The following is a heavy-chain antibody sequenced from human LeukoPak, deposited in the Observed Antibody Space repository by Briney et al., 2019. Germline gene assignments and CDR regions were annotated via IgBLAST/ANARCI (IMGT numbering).Heavy chain of an antibody. CDR3: ASIPSLEYYFDY. D-gene: IGHD2-2*02. V-gene: IGHV4-61*02. Sequence: PSETLSLTCTVSGGSISSGSYYWSWIRQPAGKGLEWIGRIYTSGSTNYNPSLKSRVTISVDTSKNQFSLKLSSVTAADTAVHYCASIPSLEYYFDYWGQGTLVTVSS. J-gene: IGHJ4*02. CDR2: IYTSGST. CDR1: GGSISSGSYY.